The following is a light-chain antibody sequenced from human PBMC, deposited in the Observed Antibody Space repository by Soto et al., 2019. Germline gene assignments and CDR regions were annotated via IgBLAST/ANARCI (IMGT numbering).Light chain of an antibody. Sequence: AIRMTQSPSSLSASTGDRVTITCRASQGISSYLAWYQQKPGKAPKLLIYAASTLQSGGPSRFSGSGSETDFTLTISCLQSEDFATYYCQQYYSYPLTFGGGPKVEIK. CDR2: AAS. CDR1: QGISSY. J-gene: IGKJ4*01. CDR3: QQYYSYPLT. V-gene: IGKV1-8*01.